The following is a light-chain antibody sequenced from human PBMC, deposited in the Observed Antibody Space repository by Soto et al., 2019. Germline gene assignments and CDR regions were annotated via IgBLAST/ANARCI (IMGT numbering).Light chain of an antibody. Sequence: QSALTQPASVSGSPGQSITISCTGTSSDVGSYNLVSWYQQHPGKAPKLMIYEGSKRPSGVSNRFSGSKSGNTASPTISGLQAEDEADYYCCSYAGSNTWVFGGGTKVTVL. J-gene: IGLJ3*02. CDR3: CSYAGSNTWV. CDR2: EGS. CDR1: SSDVGSYNL. V-gene: IGLV2-23*01.